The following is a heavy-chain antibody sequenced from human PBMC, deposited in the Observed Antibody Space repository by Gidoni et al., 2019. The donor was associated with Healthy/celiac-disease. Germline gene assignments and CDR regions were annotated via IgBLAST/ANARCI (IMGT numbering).Heavy chain of an antibody. J-gene: IGHJ4*02. Sequence: EVQLLESGGGLVQPGGSLRLSCAASGFTFSSYAMSWVRQAPGKGLEWVSAISGSGGSTYYADSVKGRFTISRDNSKNTLYLQMNSLRAEDTAVYYCAKAGLHSVRWWPEYYFDYWGQGTLVTVSS. V-gene: IGHV3-23*01. CDR2: ISGSGGST. CDR1: GFTFSSYA. CDR3: AKAGLHSVRWWPEYYFDY. D-gene: IGHD2-15*01.